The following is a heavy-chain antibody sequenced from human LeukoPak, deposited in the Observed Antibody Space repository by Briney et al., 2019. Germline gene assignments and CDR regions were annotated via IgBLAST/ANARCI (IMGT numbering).Heavy chain of an antibody. V-gene: IGHV1-18*01. J-gene: IGHJ4*02. CDR3: ARAMARGVIVMEVQSQSDY. CDR2: ISAYNGNT. CDR1: GYTFTSYG. D-gene: IGHD3-10*01. Sequence: ASVKVSCKASGYTFTSYGISWVRQAPGQGLEWMGWISAYNGNTNYAQKLQGRVTMTTDTSTSTAYMELRSLRSDDTAVYYCARAMARGVIVMEVQSQSDYWGQGTLVTVSS.